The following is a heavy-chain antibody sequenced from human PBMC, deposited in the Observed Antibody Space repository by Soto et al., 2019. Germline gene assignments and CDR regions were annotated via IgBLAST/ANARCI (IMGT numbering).Heavy chain of an antibody. CDR2: IYYSGST. CDR3: GRSALGLVTLKLPDF. Sequence: QLRLQESGPGLVKPSETLSLTCTVSGDPVSSSSYYWGWIRQPPGKGLEWIGSIYYSGSTYYSPSLETRVIISVDTSKNQFSLKLTSVTAADTAVYFCGRSALGLVTLKLPDFWGQGTLVTVSS. V-gene: IGHV4-39*01. J-gene: IGHJ4*02. CDR1: GDPVSSSSYY. D-gene: IGHD1-1*01.